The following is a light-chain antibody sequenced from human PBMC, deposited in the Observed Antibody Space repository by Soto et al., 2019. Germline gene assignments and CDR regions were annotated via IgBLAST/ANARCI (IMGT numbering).Light chain of an antibody. CDR3: QQYRSYSS. Sequence: DIQMTQSPSTLSASVGDRLTISCRASQGIDTWLAWYQQKPGKAPKLLIYDASSLDSGVPSRFSGSGSGTEFTLNISSLQPDDFATYYCQQYRSYSSFGQGTKVEIK. CDR2: DAS. CDR1: QGIDTW. J-gene: IGKJ2*01. V-gene: IGKV1-5*01.